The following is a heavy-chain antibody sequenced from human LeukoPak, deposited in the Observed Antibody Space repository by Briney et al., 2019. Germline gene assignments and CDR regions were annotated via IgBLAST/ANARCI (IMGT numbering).Heavy chain of an antibody. CDR1: GYTFTGYY. CDR2: INPNSGAT. V-gene: IGHV1-2*02. D-gene: IGHD2-15*01. J-gene: IGHJ1*01. Sequence: ASVKVSCKASGYTFTGYYIHWVRQAPGQGLEWIGWINPNSGATNYAQKFQGRVTMTRDTSISTAYMDVSRLTSDDTAVYYCARGSYCSGGSCYSIPIFQHWGQGTLVTVSS. CDR3: ARGSYCSGGSCYSIPIFQH.